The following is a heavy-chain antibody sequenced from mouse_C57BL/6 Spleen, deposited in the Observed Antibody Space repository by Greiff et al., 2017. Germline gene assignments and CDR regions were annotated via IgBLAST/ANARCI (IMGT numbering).Heavy chain of an antibody. CDR1: GFTFSSYA. D-gene: IGHD4-1*01. Sequence: EVKLVESGGGLVKPGGSLKLSCAASGFTFSSYAMSWVRQTPEKRLEWVATISDGGSYTYYPDNVKGRFTISRDNAKNNLYLQMSHLKSEDTAVDYCARDPSNLYFDYWGQGTTLTVSS. J-gene: IGHJ2*01. CDR2: ISDGGSYT. CDR3: ARDPSNLYFDY. V-gene: IGHV5-4*01.